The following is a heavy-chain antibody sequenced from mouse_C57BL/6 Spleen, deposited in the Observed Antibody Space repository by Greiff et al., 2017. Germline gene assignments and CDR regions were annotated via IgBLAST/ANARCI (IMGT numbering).Heavy chain of an antibody. J-gene: IGHJ4*01. CDR1: GYAFSSSW. CDR2: IYPGDGDT. V-gene: IGHV1-82*01. Sequence: QVQLQQSGPELVKPGASVKISCKASGYAFSSSWMNWVQQWPGKGLEWIGRIYPGDGDTNYNGKFKGKATLTADKSSSTAYMQLSSLTSEDTAVYYCARTHYADAMDYWGQGTSVTVSS. CDR3: ARTHYADAMDY. D-gene: IGHD1-1*02.